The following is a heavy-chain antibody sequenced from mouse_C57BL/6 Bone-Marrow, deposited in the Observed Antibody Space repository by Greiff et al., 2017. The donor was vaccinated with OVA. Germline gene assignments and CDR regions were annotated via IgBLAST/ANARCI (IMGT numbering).Heavy chain of an antibody. CDR2: ISSGGDYI. V-gene: IGHV5-9-1*02. Sequence: EVKLVESGEGLVKPGGSLKLSCAAFGFTFSSYAMSWVRQTPEKRLEWVAYISSGGDYIYYADTVKGRFTISRDNARNTLYLQMSSLKSEDTAMYYCTRPYYYGNHWYFDVWGTGTTVTVSS. CDR3: TRPYYYGNHWYFDV. J-gene: IGHJ1*03. D-gene: IGHD1-1*01. CDR1: GFTFSSYA.